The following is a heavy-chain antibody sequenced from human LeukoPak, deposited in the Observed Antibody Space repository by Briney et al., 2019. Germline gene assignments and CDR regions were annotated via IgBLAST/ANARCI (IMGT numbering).Heavy chain of an antibody. CDR2: IRYDGSNK. Sequence: PGGSLRLSSAASGFTFSSYGMHWVRQAPGKGLEWVAFIRYDGSNKYYADPVKGRFTISRDNSKNTLYLQMNSLRAEDTAVYYCARDIAALCSGGFDYWGQGTLVTVSS. D-gene: IGHD6-13*01. CDR3: ARDIAALCSGGFDY. V-gene: IGHV3-30*02. J-gene: IGHJ4*02. CDR1: GFTFSSYG.